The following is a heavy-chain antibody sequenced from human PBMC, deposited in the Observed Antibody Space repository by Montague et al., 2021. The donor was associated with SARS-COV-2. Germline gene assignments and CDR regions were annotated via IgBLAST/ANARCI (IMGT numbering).Heavy chain of an antibody. CDR1: GDSVPSNSAA. D-gene: IGHD5-12*01. Sequence: AISGDSVPSNSAAWNWIRQSPSRGLEWLGRTYYRSKWYNDYAVSVKSRITINPDTSKNQFSLQLNSVTPEDTAVYYCARQPLGYDFVYYYYGMDVWGQGTTVTVSS. V-gene: IGHV6-1*01. CDR2: TYYRSKWYN. CDR3: ARQPLGYDFVYYYYGMDV. J-gene: IGHJ6*02.